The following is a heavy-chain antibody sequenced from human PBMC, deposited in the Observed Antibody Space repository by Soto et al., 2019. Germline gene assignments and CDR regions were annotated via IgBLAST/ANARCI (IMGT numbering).Heavy chain of an antibody. J-gene: IGHJ2*01. CDR1: GGSISSGGYY. CDR3: ARDPTLWYFDL. V-gene: IGHV4-31*03. Sequence: SETLSLTCTVSGGSISSGGYYWSWIRQHPGKGLEWIGYIYYSGSTYYNPSLKSRVTISVDTSKNQFSLTLNSVTAADTAVYYCARDPTLWYFDLWGRGTLVTVSS. CDR2: IYYSGST.